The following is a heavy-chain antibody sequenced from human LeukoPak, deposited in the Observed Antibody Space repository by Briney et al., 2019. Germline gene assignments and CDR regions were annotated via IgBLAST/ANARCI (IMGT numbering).Heavy chain of an antibody. J-gene: IGHJ4*02. CDR1: GGTFSSYA. CDR2: IIPIFGTA. D-gene: IGHD3-16*01. V-gene: IGHV1-69*06. CDR3: LIRITNYDYVWGSDFDY. Sequence: SVKVSCKASGGTFSSYAISWVRQAPGQGLEWMGGIIPIFGTANYAQKFQGRVTITADKSTSTAYMELSSLRSEDTAVYYCLIRITNYDYVWGSDFDYWGQGTLVTVSS.